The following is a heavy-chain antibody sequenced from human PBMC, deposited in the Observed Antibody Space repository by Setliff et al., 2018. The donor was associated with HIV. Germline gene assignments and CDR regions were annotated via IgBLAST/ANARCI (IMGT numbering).Heavy chain of an antibody. CDR1: GFSLSTGGVG. Sequence: SGPTLVNPTQTLTLTCTFSGFSLSTGGVGVGWIRQPPGKAPEWLALIYWDDDKRYSPSLRSRLTVTKDTSKNQVVLAMTNMGPLDTATYYCAHRPPETDTIVGGLLDPWGQGILVTVSS. J-gene: IGHJ5*02. V-gene: IGHV2-5*02. CDR3: AHRPPETDTIVGGLLDP. CDR2: IYWDDDK. D-gene: IGHD1-26*01.